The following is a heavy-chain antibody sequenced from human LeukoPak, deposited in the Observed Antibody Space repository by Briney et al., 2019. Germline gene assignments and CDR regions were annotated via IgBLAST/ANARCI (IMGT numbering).Heavy chain of an antibody. V-gene: IGHV3-48*04. CDR1: GFTLSSYS. CDR2: IDSSSRTI. CDR3: ARRVPNQVVTDYFDY. J-gene: IGHJ4*02. D-gene: IGHD3-22*01. Sequence: GGPLRLSGAASGFTLSSYSMNWVPKAPGKGLEWISFIDSSSRTIFYAESVKGRFTISRDNAKNSLFLQMNSLRAEDTAVYYCARRVPNQVVTDYFDYWGQGTLVTVSS.